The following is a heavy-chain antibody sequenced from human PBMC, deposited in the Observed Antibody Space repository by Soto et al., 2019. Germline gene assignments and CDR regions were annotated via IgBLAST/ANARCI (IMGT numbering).Heavy chain of an antibody. V-gene: IGHV4-61*08. Sequence: PSETLSLTCSVSDASISSGGYYWNWLRPHPGKGLELIGYIYYSVSTNYNPSLKSRVTISVDTSKNQFSLKLSSVTAADTAVYYCARVEGGGDFGLDYWGQGTLVTVSS. J-gene: IGHJ4*02. CDR3: ARVEGGGDFGLDY. D-gene: IGHD2-21*02. CDR1: DASISSGGYY. CDR2: IYYSVST.